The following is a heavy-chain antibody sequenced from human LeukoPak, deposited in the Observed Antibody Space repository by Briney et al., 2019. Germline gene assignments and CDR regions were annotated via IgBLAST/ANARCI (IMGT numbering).Heavy chain of an antibody. CDR2: IYPGDSDT. J-gene: IGHJ4*02. Sequence: GESLKISCKGSGYSFTNYWIGWVRQMPGKGLEWMGIIYPGDSDTRYSPSFQGQVTMSADKSITTAYLQWSSLKASDTAMYYCARVRYYYDSTGFYYFDYWGQGTLVTVSS. CDR1: GYSFTNYW. V-gene: IGHV5-51*01. D-gene: IGHD3-22*01. CDR3: ARVRYYYDSTGFYYFDY.